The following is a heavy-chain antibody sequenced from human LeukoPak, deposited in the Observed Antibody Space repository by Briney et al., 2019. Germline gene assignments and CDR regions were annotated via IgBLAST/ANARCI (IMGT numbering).Heavy chain of an antibody. CDR2: INHSGST. CDR3: ARGQVTIYTFDP. D-gene: IGHD3-3*01. CDR1: GGSFSGYY. V-gene: IGHV4-34*01. Sequence: PSETLSLTCAVYGGSFSGYYWSWIRQPPGKGLEWIGEINHSGSTNYNPSLKSRVTISVDTSKNQFSLKLSSVTAADTAVYYCARGQVTIYTFDPWGQGTQVTVSS. J-gene: IGHJ5*02.